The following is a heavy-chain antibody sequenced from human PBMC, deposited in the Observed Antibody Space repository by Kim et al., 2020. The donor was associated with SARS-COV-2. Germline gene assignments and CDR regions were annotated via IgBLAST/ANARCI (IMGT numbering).Heavy chain of an antibody. CDR2: ISGSGGST. V-gene: IGHV3-23*01. J-gene: IGHJ6*02. CDR3: AKGVSSRGYCSGGSCYEGHYYYGMDV. CDR1: GFTFSSYA. Sequence: GGSLRLSCAASGFTFSSYAMSWVRQAPGKGLEWVSAISGSGGSTYYADSVKGRFTISRDNSKNTLYLQMNSLRAEDTAVYYCAKGVSSRGYCSGGSCYEGHYYYGMDVWGQGTTVTVSS. D-gene: IGHD2-15*01.